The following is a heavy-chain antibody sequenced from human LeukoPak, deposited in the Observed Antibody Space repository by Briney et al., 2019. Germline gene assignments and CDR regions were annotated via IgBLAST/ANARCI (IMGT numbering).Heavy chain of an antibody. Sequence: GGSLRLSCAASGFTFSVFAMSWVRQAPGKGLECVSVISSSGGSTYSADSVKARFTISRDNSKNTLYLQMNSLTADDTAVYYCAKGHSDYGTGFDLWGQGTLVTVPS. D-gene: IGHD4-17*01. CDR1: GFTFSVFA. CDR2: ISSSGGST. J-gene: IGHJ4*02. CDR3: AKGHSDYGTGFDL. V-gene: IGHV3-23*01.